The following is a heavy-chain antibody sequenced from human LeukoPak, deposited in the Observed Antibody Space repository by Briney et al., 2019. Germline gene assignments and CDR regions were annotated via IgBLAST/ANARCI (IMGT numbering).Heavy chain of an antibody. V-gene: IGHV3-23*01. CDR2: ISGSGGST. CDR3: AKFGGYNHYFDY. D-gene: IGHD5-24*01. CDR1: GFTFSSYA. J-gene: IGHJ4*02. Sequence: ETLSLTCAASGFTFSSYAMSWVRQAPGKGLEWVSAISGSGGSTYYADSVKGRFTISRDNSKNTLYLQMNSLRAEDTAVYYCAKFGGYNHYFDYWGQGTLVTVSS.